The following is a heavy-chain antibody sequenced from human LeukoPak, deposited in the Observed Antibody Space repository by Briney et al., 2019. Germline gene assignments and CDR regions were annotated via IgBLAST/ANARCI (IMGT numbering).Heavy chain of an antibody. CDR1: GFTFSSYS. Sequence: GGPLRLSCAASGFTFSSYSMNWVRQAPGKGLEWVSSISSSSSYIYYADSVKGRFTISRDNAKNSLYLQMNSLRAEDTAVYYCARHLSGITGYTYGRGIDYWGQGTLLTVSS. V-gene: IGHV3-21*01. D-gene: IGHD5-18*01. J-gene: IGHJ4*02. CDR2: ISSSSSYI. CDR3: ARHLSGITGYTYGRGIDY.